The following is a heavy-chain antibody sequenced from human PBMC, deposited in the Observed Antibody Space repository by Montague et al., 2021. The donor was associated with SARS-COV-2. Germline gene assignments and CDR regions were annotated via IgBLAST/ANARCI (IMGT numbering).Heavy chain of an antibody. J-gene: IGHJ6*02. Sequence: SLRLSLSASGFTFSSYAMHWVRQAPGKGLEWVAVISYDGSNKYYVDSVKGRFTISRDNSKNTLYLQMNSLRAEDTAVYYCARDRKWLRSGSKPDYYYYYGMDVWGQGTTVTVSS. CDR3: ARDRKWLRSGSKPDYYYYYGMDV. CDR2: ISYDGSNK. V-gene: IGHV3-30*04. CDR1: GFTFSSYA. D-gene: IGHD5-12*01.